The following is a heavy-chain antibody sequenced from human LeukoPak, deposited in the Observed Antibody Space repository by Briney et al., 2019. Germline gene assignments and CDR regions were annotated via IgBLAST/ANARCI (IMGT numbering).Heavy chain of an antibody. CDR2: IYYSGST. D-gene: IGHD5-18*01. CDR3: ARHMGYSYGFRWFDP. V-gene: IGHV4-39*01. J-gene: IGHJ5*02. Sequence: PSETLSLTCTVSGGSISSSSYYWGWIRQPPGKGLEWIGSIYYSGSTYYNPSLKSRVTISVDTSKNQFCLKLSSVTAADTAVYYCARHMGYSYGFRWFDPWGQGTLVTVST. CDR1: GGSISSSSYY.